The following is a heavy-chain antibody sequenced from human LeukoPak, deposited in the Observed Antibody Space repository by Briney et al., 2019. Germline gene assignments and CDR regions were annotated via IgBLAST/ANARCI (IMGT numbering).Heavy chain of an antibody. V-gene: IGHV4-59*01. D-gene: IGHD4-23*01. CDR2: IYYSGST. Sequence: SETLSLTCTVSGGSISSYYWSWIRQPPGKGLEWIGYIYYSGSTNYNPSLKSRVTISVDTSKNQFSLELSSVTAADTAVYYCARETGVVSGYYYYGMDVWGQGTTVTVSS. J-gene: IGHJ6*02. CDR1: GGSISSYY. CDR3: ARETGVVSGYYYYGMDV.